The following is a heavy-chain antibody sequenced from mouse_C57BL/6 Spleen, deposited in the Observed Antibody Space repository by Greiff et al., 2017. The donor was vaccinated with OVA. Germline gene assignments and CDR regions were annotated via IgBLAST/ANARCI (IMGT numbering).Heavy chain of an antibody. J-gene: IGHJ2*01. CDR1: GFTFTDYY. Sequence: EVKLEESGGGLVQPGGSLSLSCAASGFTFTDYYMSWVRQPPGKALEWLGFIRNKANGSTTAYSASVKGPFTISSANSPSILYLQMNALRAEDSATYYCARYPSQDYGSSYAYFDYWGQGTTLTVSS. CDR2: IRNKANGSTT. V-gene: IGHV7-3*01. CDR3: ARYPSQDYGSSYAYFDY. D-gene: IGHD1-1*01.